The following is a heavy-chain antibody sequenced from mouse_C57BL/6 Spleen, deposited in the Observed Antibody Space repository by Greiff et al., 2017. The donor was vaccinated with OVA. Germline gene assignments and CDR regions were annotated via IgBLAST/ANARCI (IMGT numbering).Heavy chain of an antibody. J-gene: IGHJ4*01. D-gene: IGHD2-1*01. CDR2: IYPRSGNT. CDR1: GYTFTSYG. Sequence: QVQLQQSGAELARPGASVKLSCKASGYTFTSYGISWVKQRTGQGLEWIGEIYPRSGNTYYNEKFKGKATLTADKSSSTAYMELRSLTSEDSAVYFCAILPRYYAMDYWGQGTSGTVSS. V-gene: IGHV1-81*01. CDR3: AILPRYYAMDY.